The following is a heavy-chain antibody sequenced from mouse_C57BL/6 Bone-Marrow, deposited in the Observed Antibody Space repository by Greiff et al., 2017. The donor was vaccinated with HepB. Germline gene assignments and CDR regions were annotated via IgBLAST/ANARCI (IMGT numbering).Heavy chain of an antibody. Sequence: QVHVKQPGAELVKPGASVKMSCKASGYTFTSYWITWVKQRPGQGLEWIGDIYPGSGSTNYNEKFKSKATLTVDTSSSTAYMQLSSLTSEDSAVYYCAREGYYDYDKWGQGTTLTVSS. V-gene: IGHV1-55*01. J-gene: IGHJ2*01. CDR3: AREGYYDYDK. CDR1: GYTFTSYW. D-gene: IGHD2-4*01. CDR2: IYPGSGST.